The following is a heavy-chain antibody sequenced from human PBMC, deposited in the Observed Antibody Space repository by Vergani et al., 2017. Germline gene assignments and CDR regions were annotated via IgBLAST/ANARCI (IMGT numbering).Heavy chain of an antibody. Sequence: QVQLVQSGAEVKKPGASVKVSCKASVYTFTSYDINWVRPATGQGLEWMGWMNPNSGNTGYAQKFQGRVTMTRNTSISTAYMELSSLRSEDTAVYYCAGGDSSGLENYYYYYCMDVWGKGTTVTVSS. CDR2: MNPNSGNT. V-gene: IGHV1-8*01. CDR3: AGGDSSGLENYYYYYCMDV. D-gene: IGHD6-19*01. CDR1: VYTFTSYD. J-gene: IGHJ6*03.